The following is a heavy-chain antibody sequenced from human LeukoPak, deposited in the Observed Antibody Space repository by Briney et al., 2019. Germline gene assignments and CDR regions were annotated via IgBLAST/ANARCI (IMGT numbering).Heavy chain of an antibody. J-gene: IGHJ4*02. Sequence: SETLSLTCTVSGGSISSGDYYWSWIRQPPGKGLEWIGYIYYSGSTYYNPSLKSRVTISVDTSKNQFSLKLNSLTVADTAVYYCASARSNTFVYWRQGTLVTVSS. CDR1: GGSISSGDYY. V-gene: IGHV4-30-4*01. CDR2: IYYSGST. D-gene: IGHD2/OR15-2a*01. CDR3: ASARSNTFVY.